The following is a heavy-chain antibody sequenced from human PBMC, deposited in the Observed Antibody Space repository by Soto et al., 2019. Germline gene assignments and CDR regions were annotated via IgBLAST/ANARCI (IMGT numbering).Heavy chain of an antibody. D-gene: IGHD3-22*01. Sequence: GRSLRLSCAASGCTFSSYAMSWVRQAPGKGLEWVSAISGSGGSTYYADSVKGRFTISRDNSKNTLYLQMNSLRAEDTAVYYCAKTAHFYYDSSGPDLFDYWGQGTLVTVSS. V-gene: IGHV3-23*01. CDR2: ISGSGGST. J-gene: IGHJ4*02. CDR1: GCTFSSYA. CDR3: AKTAHFYYDSSGPDLFDY.